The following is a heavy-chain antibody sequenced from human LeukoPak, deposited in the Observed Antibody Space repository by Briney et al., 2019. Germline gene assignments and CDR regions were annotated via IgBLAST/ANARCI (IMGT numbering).Heavy chain of an antibody. CDR2: SYYSGRT. CDR1: GGSISSGGDS. Sequence: PSETLSLTCTVSGGSISSGGDSSSSIRQHRGKGLEWIGYSYYSGRTYYHPSLKSRVTISVDTSKNQFSLKLSSVTAADTAVYYCATALGYSSSWNYWGQGTLVTVSS. D-gene: IGHD6-13*01. V-gene: IGHV4-31*03. J-gene: IGHJ4*02. CDR3: ATALGYSSSWNY.